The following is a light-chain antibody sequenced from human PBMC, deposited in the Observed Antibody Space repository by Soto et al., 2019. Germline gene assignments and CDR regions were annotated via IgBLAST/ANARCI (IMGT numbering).Light chain of an antibody. CDR3: QQCGSSPPIT. Sequence: ELVFTQSPGTLSLSPGERATLSCRASQSVSSSYLAWYQQQPGQAPRLLIYGASRRATGIPDRFSGSGSGTDFTLTISRLEPEDFAVYYGQQCGSSPPITFGQGTRLEIK. V-gene: IGKV3-20*01. CDR2: GAS. CDR1: QSVSSSY. J-gene: IGKJ5*01.